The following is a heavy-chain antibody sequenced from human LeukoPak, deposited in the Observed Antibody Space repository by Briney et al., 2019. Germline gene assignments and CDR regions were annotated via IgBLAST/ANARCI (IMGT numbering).Heavy chain of an antibody. J-gene: IGHJ1*01. CDR2: IYPGDSNT. V-gene: IGHV5-51*01. CDR3: AVRMAYDSIGDVNW. Sequence: GESLNISCKGSGYSFINYWIGWVRQMPGKGLEWMGLIYPGDSNTVYRPSFQGQVTMSVDKSISTAYLQWSSLKASDTAMYYCAVRMAYDSIGDVNWWGQGTQVTVSS. CDR1: GYSFINYW. D-gene: IGHD3-22*01.